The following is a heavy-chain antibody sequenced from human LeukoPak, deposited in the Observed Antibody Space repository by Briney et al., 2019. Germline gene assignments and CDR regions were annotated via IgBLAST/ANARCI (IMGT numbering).Heavy chain of an antibody. V-gene: IGHV3-7*01. D-gene: IGHD5-18*01. CDR3: AKSPAMVRVNYFDY. Sequence: GGSLRLSCAASGFTFSSYWMSWVRQAPGKGLEWVANIKQDGSEKYYVDSVMGRFTISRDNAKNSLYLQMNSLRAEDTAVYYCAKSPAMVRVNYFDYWGQGTLVTVSS. CDR1: GFTFSSYW. CDR2: IKQDGSEK. J-gene: IGHJ4*02.